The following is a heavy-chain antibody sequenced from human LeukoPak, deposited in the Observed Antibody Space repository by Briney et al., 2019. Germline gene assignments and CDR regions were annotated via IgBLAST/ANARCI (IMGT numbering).Heavy chain of an antibody. CDR3: AKNYGTSRPFYDY. D-gene: IGHD4-17*01. Sequence: GGSLRLSCAAYGFTFSNYAMTWVRQAPGKGLQWVSAISGDAIYTYYLDSVKGRFTTSRDNSKNTLFLQMNSLRADDTAVYYCAKNYGTSRPFYDYWGQGIVVTVAS. V-gene: IGHV3-23*01. CDR1: GFTFSNYA. J-gene: IGHJ4*02. CDR2: ISGDAIYT.